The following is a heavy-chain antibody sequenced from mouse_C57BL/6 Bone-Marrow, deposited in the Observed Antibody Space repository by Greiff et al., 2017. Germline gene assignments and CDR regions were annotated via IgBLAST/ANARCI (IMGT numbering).Heavy chain of an antibody. Sequence: VQLQQPGAELVKPGASVKLSCKASGYTFTSYWMQWVKQRPGQGLEWIGEIDPSDSYTNYNQKFKGKATLTVDTSSSTAYMQLSSLTSEDSAVXYCAGYGFAYWGQGTLVTVSA. J-gene: IGHJ3*01. D-gene: IGHD2-2*01. CDR2: IDPSDSYT. CDR3: AGYGFAY. CDR1: GYTFTSYW. V-gene: IGHV1-50*01.